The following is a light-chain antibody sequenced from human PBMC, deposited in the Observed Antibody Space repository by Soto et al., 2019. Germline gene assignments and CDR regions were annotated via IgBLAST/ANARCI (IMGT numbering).Light chain of an antibody. CDR1: QSVSSSY. J-gene: IGKJ3*01. V-gene: IGKV3-20*01. CDR3: QQYGSSPRLFT. Sequence: EIVLTQSPGTLSLSPGERATLSCRASQSVSSSYLAWYQQNPGQAPRLLIYGASSRATGIPDRFSGSGSGTDFTLTISRLQPEDFAVYYCQQYGSSPRLFTFGPGTKVDIK. CDR2: GAS.